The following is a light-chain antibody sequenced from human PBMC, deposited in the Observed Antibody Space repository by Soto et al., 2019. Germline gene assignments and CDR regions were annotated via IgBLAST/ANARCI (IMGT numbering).Light chain of an antibody. CDR2: AAS. CDR3: QQLNSYPPWT. J-gene: IGKJ1*01. Sequence: IQLTQSPSSLSASVLYRFTITCLASHGISSYLAWYQQKPGKAPKLLIYAASTLQSGVPSRFSGSGSGTDFTLTISSLQPEDFATYYCQQLNSYPPWTFGQGTKVDIK. CDR1: HGISSY. V-gene: IGKV1-9*01.